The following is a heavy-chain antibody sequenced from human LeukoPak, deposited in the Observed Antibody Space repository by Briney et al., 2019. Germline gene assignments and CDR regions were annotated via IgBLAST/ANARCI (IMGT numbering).Heavy chain of an antibody. Sequence: TGGSLRLSCAASEFTFSNYAMTWVRQAPGKGLEWVSGISGSGGSTYYADSVKGRFTSSRDNAKNSLYLQMNSLRVDDTAMYYCASTGGYKNAFDIWGQGTMVTVSS. CDR2: ISGSGGST. CDR3: ASTGGYKNAFDI. CDR1: EFTFSNYA. D-gene: IGHD5-24*01. V-gene: IGHV3-23*01. J-gene: IGHJ3*02.